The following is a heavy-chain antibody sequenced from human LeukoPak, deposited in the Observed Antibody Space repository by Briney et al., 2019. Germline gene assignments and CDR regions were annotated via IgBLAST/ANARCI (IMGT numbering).Heavy chain of an antibody. J-gene: IGHJ6*02. CDR1: GGSISSGTYY. CDR2: LYYSGST. CDR3: ARDMTYHFYGMDV. V-gene: IGHV4-39*01. Sequence: SETLSLTCTVSGGSISSGTYYWGWTRQPPGKGLEWIGSLYYSGSTYYSPSLKSRVTMSVDTSKNQFSLKLTSVTAADTAVHYCARDMTYHFYGMDVWGQGTTVTLSS.